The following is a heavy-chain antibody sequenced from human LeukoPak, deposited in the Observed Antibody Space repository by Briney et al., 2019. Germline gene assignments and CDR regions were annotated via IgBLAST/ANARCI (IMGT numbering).Heavy chain of an antibody. J-gene: IGHJ3*02. V-gene: IGHV4-39*01. CDR1: VGSISSSSYY. D-gene: IGHD2-2*01. CDR3: ARLNYPREYCSSTSCYRRSAFDI. Sequence: SETLSLTCTVSVGSISSSSYYWGWIRQPPGKGLEWIGSIYYSGSTYYNPSLKSRVTISVDTSKNQFSLKLSSVTAADTAVYYSARLNYPREYCSSTSCYRRSAFDIWGQGTMVTVSS. CDR2: IYYSGST.